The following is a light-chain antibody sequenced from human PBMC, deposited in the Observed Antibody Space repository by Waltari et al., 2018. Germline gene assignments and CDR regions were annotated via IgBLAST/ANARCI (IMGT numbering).Light chain of an antibody. CDR2: EAS. CDR1: QRISSW. Sequence: DIQMTQSASTLSASVGDRVTITCRASQRISSWLAWYQQKPGKAPKLLIYEASTLQSGVPSRFSGSGSGTEFTLTISSLQPDDFATYYCQQFNSYSSVTFGQGTRLEIQ. V-gene: IGKV1-5*03. CDR3: QQFNSYSSVT. J-gene: IGKJ5*01.